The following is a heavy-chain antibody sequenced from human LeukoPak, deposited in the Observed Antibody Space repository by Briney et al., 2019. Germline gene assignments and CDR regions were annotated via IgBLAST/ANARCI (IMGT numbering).Heavy chain of an antibody. Sequence: PSETLSLTCAVYGGSFSGYYWSWIRQPPGKGLEWIGEINHSGSTNYNPSLKSRVTISVDTSKDQFSLKLSSVTAADTAVYYCARARGYSYGYPLDVWGPGNTVTVSS. CDR2: INHSGST. J-gene: IGHJ6*02. D-gene: IGHD5-18*01. CDR1: GGSFSGYY. V-gene: IGHV4-34*01. CDR3: ARARGYSYGYPLDV.